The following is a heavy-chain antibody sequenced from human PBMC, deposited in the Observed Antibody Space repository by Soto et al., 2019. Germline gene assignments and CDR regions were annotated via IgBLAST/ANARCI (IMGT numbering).Heavy chain of an antibody. J-gene: IGHJ4*02. CDR3: ARGGHVVVTAINYFDY. D-gene: IGHD2-21*02. V-gene: IGHV3-33*01. CDR1: GFTFSSYG. CDR2: IWDDGSNK. Sequence: GGSLRLSCAASGFTFSSYGMHWVRQAPGKGLEWVAVIWDDGSNKYYADSVKGRFTISRDNSKNTLYLQMISLRAEDTDVYYCARGGHVVVTAINYFDYWGQGTLVTVSS.